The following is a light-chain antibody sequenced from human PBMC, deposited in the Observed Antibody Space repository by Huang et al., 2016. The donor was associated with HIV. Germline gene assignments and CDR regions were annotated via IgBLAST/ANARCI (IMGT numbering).Light chain of an antibody. CDR2: DAS. CDR3: QQRSAWPLT. CDR1: QSVRSY. V-gene: IGKV3-11*01. J-gene: IGKJ4*01. Sequence: EIVLTQSPATLSLSPGERATLSCRASQSVRSYLAWYQQKPGQAPRLLIYDASNRATGRPGRFSGSGYGTDYTLTISNLQSEDFAVYYCQQRSAWPLTFGGGTKVEI.